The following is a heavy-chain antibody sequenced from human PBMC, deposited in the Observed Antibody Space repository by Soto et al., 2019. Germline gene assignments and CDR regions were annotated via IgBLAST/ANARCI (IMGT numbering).Heavy chain of an antibody. CDR2: ISSDGKNR. CDR3: VREYYSSPFYIKWFDP. V-gene: IGHV3-30*04. D-gene: IGHD2-2*01. CDR1: GFTFNAYA. J-gene: IGHJ5*02. Sequence: LRLSCTGSGFTFNAYALHWVRHGPVKGLEWVASISSDGKNRNFADSVKGRFTLSRENSKNTIHLDMGSLQPGDTGIYYCVREYYSSPFYIKWFDPWGQGTQVTVSS.